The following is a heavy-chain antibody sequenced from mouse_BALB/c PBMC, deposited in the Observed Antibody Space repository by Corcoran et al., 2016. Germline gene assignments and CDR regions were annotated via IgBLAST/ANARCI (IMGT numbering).Heavy chain of an antibody. J-gene: IGHJ4*01. CDR3: AREPYAMDY. Sequence: QILLLQYGPALKKPAETVKISCCAAAYTFTTYGMNWVKQAPGKGLKWMGWINTYTGEPTYADDFKGRFAFSLETSASTAYLQINNLKNEDTATYFGAREPYAMDYWGQGTSVTVSS. V-gene: IGHV9-3-1*01. CDR1: AYTFTTYG. CDR2: INTYTGEP.